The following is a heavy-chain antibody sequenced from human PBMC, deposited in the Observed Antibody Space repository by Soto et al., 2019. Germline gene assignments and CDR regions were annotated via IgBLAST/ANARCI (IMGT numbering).Heavy chain of an antibody. J-gene: IGHJ4*02. CDR2: IDGDGTST. V-gene: IGHV3-74*02. CDR3: ARSGVAAGKVEN. CDR1: GFSFSTYW. Sequence: EVQLAESGGGLVQPGGSLRLSCAASGFSFSTYWMHWVRHAPGRGLVGVSRIDGDGTSTTYADSVKGRFTISRDNAKDTLYLHIYSLRTDDTALYYCARSGVAAGKVENWGQGTLVIVSS. D-gene: IGHD6-13*01.